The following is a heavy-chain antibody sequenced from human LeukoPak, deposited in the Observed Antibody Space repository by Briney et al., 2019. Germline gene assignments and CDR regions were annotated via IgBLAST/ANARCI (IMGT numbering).Heavy chain of an antibody. V-gene: IGHV3-21*01. CDR3: ARVLVATTLASENWLDP. J-gene: IGHJ5*02. D-gene: IGHD5-12*01. CDR2: ITSTRSDI. CDR1: GFSFSSHA. Sequence: GGSLRLSCEASGFSFSSHAMHWVRQAPGKGLEWVSSITSTRSDIYYGDSVKGRFTISRDNARNSLFLQMNSLRAEDTAVYYCARVLVATTLASENWLDPWGQGTLVTVSS.